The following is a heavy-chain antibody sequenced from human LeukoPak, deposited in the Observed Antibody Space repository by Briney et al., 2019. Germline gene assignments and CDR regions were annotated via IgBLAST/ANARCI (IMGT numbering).Heavy chain of an antibody. CDR2: SSDTGATT. CDR3: AKHTSIGRYCTNGVCSPFDY. D-gene: IGHD2-8*01. V-gene: IGHV3-23*01. J-gene: IGHJ4*02. CDR1: GFSFSIYY. Sequence: ETLTLTCAGSGFSFSIYYMSWVRQPPAKGLEWVSASSDTGATTYDADSVKGLITISRANSRSTLYLQMISLRAEDAALYYCAKHTSIGRYCTNGVCSPFDYWGQGTLVTVSS.